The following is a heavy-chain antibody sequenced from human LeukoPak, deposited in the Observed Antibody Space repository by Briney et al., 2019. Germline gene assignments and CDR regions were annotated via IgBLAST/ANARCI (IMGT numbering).Heavy chain of an antibody. CDR2: ISSGSSYI. Sequence: GGSLRLSCAASGFTFSTYSMNWVRQAPGKGLEWVSSISSGSSYIYYADSVKGRFTISRDNAKNSLSLQMNSLRAEDTAVYYCARDLYCSGGSCAGYFDYWGQGNPGHRLL. CDR3: ARDLYCSGGSCAGYFDY. CDR1: GFTFSTYS. D-gene: IGHD2-15*01. J-gene: IGHJ4*02. V-gene: IGHV3-21*01.